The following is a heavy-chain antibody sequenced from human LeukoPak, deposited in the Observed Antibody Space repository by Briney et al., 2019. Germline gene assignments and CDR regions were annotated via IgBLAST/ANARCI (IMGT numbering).Heavy chain of an antibody. D-gene: IGHD7-27*01. V-gene: IGHV3-66*01. CDR1: GFTFSNNY. Sequence: GGSLRLSCAASGFTFSNNYMNWVRQAPGKGLEWLSVIYNGDGTHYADSVKGRFTISIDGSKNTLFLQMNSLRAEDTAVYYCARDPAGQHQLGDAFDIWGQGTMVTVSS. CDR2: IYNGDGT. J-gene: IGHJ3*02. CDR3: ARDPAGQHQLGDAFDI.